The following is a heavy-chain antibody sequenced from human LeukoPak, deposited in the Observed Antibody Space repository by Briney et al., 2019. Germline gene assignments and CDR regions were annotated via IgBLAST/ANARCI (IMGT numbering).Heavy chain of an antibody. Sequence: SVKVSCKASGGTFSSYAISWVRQAPGQGPEWMGGIIPIFGTANYAQKFQGRVTITADESTSTAYMELSSLRSEDTAVYYCAREYYYGSGDGNIWGQGTMVTVSS. J-gene: IGHJ3*02. CDR3: AREYYYGSGDGNI. D-gene: IGHD3-10*01. CDR2: IIPIFGTA. V-gene: IGHV1-69*01. CDR1: GGTFSSYA.